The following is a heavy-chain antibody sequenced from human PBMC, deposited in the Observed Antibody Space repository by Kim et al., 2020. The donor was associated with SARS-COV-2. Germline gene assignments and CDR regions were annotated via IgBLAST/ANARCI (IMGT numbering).Heavy chain of an antibody. V-gene: IGHV4-59*08. CDR3: ASSIVGATTGFDP. CDR2: IYYSGST. Sequence: SETLSLTCTVSGGSISSYYWSWIRQPPGKGLEWIGYIYYSGSTNYNPSLKSRVTISVDTSKNQFPLKLSSVTAADTAVYYCASSIVGATTGFDPWGQGTLVTVSS. D-gene: IGHD1-26*01. J-gene: IGHJ5*02. CDR1: GGSISSYY.